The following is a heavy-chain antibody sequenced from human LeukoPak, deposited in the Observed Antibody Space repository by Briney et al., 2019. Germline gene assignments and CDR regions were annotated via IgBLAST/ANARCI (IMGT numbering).Heavy chain of an antibody. D-gene: IGHD2-21*02. CDR1: GFTFSSYE. Sequence: PGGSLRLSCAASGFTFSSYEMNWVRQAPGKGLEWVSYISNTGSSIYYADSVRGRFTVSRDNAKNSLYLQMNSLRAEDTAIYYCARGSDAYCGGDCYSLGYWGQGTLVTVSS. V-gene: IGHV3-48*03. CDR3: ARGSDAYCGGDCYSLGY. CDR2: ISNTGSSI. J-gene: IGHJ4*02.